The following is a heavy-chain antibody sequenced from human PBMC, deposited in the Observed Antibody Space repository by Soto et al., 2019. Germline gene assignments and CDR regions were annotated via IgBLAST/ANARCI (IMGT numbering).Heavy chain of an antibody. Sequence: QVQLVESGGGVVQPGRSLRLSCAASGFTFSSSAMHWVRQAPGKGLEWVAVISYDGSNKYYADSVKGRFTISRDNSKNTLYLQMNSLRAEDTAVYYCARGQGISAYYFDYWGQGTRVTVSS. CDR1: GFTFSSSA. J-gene: IGHJ4*02. D-gene: IGHD2-21*01. CDR2: ISYDGSNK. CDR3: ARGQGISAYYFDY. V-gene: IGHV3-30-3*01.